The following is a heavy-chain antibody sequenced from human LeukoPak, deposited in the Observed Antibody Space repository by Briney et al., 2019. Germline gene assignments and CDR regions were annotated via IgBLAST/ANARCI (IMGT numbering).Heavy chain of an antibody. CDR3: ARTRYSYGPFNYFDY. V-gene: IGHV3-33*01. J-gene: IGHJ4*02. Sequence: PGGSLRLSCAASGFTFSSYGMHWVRQAPGKGLEWVAVIWYDGSNKYYADSVKGRFTISRDNSKNTLYLQMNSLRAEDTAVYYCARTRYSYGPFNYFDYWGQGTLVTVSS. CDR1: GFTFSSYG. CDR2: IWYDGSNK. D-gene: IGHD5-18*01.